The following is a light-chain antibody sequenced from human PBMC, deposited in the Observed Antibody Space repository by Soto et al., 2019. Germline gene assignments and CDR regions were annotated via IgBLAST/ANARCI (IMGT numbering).Light chain of an antibody. V-gene: IGKV3-20*01. CDR1: QRVSRSR. J-gene: IGKJ2*03. CDR2: DAS. CDR3: QQYGNSPPYS. Sequence: EIVLTQSPGTLSLSPGESAALSCRASQRVSRSRLAWYQQKPGQAPRLLIYDASSRATGIADRFSGSGSGTDFTLTISRLEAEDFAVYYCQQYGNSPPYSFDQGTKLEIK.